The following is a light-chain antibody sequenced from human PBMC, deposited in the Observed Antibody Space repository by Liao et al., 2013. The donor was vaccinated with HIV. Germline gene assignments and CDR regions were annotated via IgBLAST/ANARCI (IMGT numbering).Light chain of an antibody. CDR2: QDK. CDR3: QSADSSGTCPV. Sequence: SFDLTQPPSVSVSPGQTATITCSGEEIGGGKIVCWYQQKPGQSPVLIMYQDKKRPSGIPERFSGSSSGTTVTLTISGVQAEDEADYYCQSADSSGTCPVFGGGTKLTVL. CDR1: EIGGGK. J-gene: IGLJ3*02. V-gene: IGLV3-25*03.